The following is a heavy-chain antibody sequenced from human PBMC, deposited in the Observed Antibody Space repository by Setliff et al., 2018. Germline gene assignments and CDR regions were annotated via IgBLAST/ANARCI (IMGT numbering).Heavy chain of an antibody. CDR1: GYTFTNYW. CDR3: ARHFRNWYFDY. J-gene: IGHJ4*02. CDR2: VFSGDSDT. Sequence: GESLKISCKGSGYTFTNYWIGWVRQMPGKGLEWMGIVFSGDSDTKCSPSFQGQVTISADKSISTAYLQWSSLKASDTAIYYCARHFRNWYFDYWGQGTLVTSPQ. V-gene: IGHV5-51*01. D-gene: IGHD1-1*01.